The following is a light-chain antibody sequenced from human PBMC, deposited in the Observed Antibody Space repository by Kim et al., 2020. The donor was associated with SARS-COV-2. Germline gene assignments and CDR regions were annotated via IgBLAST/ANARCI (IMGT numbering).Light chain of an antibody. CDR2: DVS. Sequence: GQSITHACTGTSSDVGGYNYVSWYQHHPGKAPKLIIYDVSERPSGVSDRFSGSKSGNTASLTISGLQTEDEADYYCSSHTSSNTVVFGGGTKMTVL. V-gene: IGLV2-14*03. J-gene: IGLJ2*01. CDR1: SSDVGGYNY. CDR3: SSHTSSNTVV.